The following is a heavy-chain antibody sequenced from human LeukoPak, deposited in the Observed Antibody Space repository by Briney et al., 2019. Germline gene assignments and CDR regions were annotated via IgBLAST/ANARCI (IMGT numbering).Heavy chain of an antibody. CDR1: GFTFSSYA. D-gene: IGHD3-10*01. CDR3: ARDAYYGSGSYFDY. J-gene: IGHJ4*02. V-gene: IGHV3-30*04. CDR2: ISYDGSNK. Sequence: GGSLRLSCAASGFTFSSYAMHWVRQAPGKGLERVAVISYDGSNKYYADSVKGRFTISRDNSKNTLYLQMNSLRAEDTAVYYCARDAYYGSGSYFDYWGQGTLVTVSS.